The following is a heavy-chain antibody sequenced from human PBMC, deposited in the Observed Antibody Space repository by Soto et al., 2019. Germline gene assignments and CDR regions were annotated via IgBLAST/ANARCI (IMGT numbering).Heavy chain of an antibody. D-gene: IGHD3-22*01. Sequence: ASVKVSCKASGYTFTSYGISWVRQAPGQGLEWMGWISAYNGNTNYAQKLQGRVTMTTDTSTSTAYMELRSLRSDDTAVYYCYLVPYYYDSSGQHFDYWGQGTLVTVSS. CDR2: ISAYNGNT. J-gene: IGHJ4*02. CDR3: YLVPYYYDSSGQHFDY. CDR1: GYTFTSYG. V-gene: IGHV1-18*01.